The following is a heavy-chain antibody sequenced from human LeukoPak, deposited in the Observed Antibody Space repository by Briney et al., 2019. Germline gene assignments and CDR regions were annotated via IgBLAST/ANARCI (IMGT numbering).Heavy chain of an antibody. J-gene: IGHJ4*02. CDR3: ARGAGSGGYYNGAFDI. V-gene: IGHV3-53*01. CDR1: GFTVSSNY. Sequence: PGGSLRLSCAASGFTVSSNYMSWVRPGPGKGLEGGSVIYSGGSTYYADSVKGRFTIFRDNSKNTLYLQMNSLRAEATAVYYCARGAGSGGYYNGAFDIWGQGTQVTVSS. CDR2: IYSGGST. D-gene: IGHD1-26*01.